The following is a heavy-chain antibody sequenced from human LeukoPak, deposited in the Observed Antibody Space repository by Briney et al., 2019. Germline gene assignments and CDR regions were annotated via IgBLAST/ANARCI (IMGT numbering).Heavy chain of an antibody. CDR1: GLNVSSNY. CDR3: AKLVPS. V-gene: IGHV3-53*01. D-gene: IGHD6-13*01. CDR2: IHSGGRT. J-gene: IGHJ5*02. Sequence: TGGSLRLSCAASGLNVSSNYMKWVRQTPGKGLEWVSVIHSGGRTYYADSVKGRFTISRDNSKNTLSLQMNSLRAEDTAVYYCAKLVPSWGQGTLVTVSS.